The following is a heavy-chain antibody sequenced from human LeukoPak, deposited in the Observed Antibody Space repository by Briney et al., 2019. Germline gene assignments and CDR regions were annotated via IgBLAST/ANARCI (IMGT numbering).Heavy chain of an antibody. CDR2: ISGRSSNI. V-gene: IGHV3-21*01. Sequence: YPGGSLRLSCAASGFSFGAYSMNWVRQAPGKGLEWVSSISGRSSNIYYADSMKGRFTVSRDNAKNSLYLQMNSLRAEDTAVYYCARDRGIVGAVEYFDYWGQGTLVTVSS. D-gene: IGHD1-26*01. J-gene: IGHJ4*02. CDR1: GFSFGAYS. CDR3: ARDRGIVGAVEYFDY.